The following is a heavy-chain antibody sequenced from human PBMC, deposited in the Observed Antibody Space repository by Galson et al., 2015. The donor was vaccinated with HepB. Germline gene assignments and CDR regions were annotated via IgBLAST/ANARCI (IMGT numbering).Heavy chain of an antibody. CDR1: GYTXXXXX. CDR2: INAGNGNT. CDR3: ARDQGYYYYYMDV. J-gene: IGHJ6*03. V-gene: IGHV1-3*01. Sequence: SVKVSCKASGYTXXXXXMHXVXQDPGQRLEWKGWINAGNGNTKYSQKFQGRVTITRXTSASTAYMELSSLRSEDTAVYYCARDQGYYYYYMDVWGKGTTVTVSS.